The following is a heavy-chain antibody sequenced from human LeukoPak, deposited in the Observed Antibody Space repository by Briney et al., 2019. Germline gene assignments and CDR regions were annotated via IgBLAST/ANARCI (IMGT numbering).Heavy chain of an antibody. D-gene: IGHD6-13*01. CDR1: GDSISHYY. V-gene: IGHV4-4*07. CDR2: IYSSGTT. Sequence: SETLSLTCTVSGDSISHYYWNWIRQPAGKGLEWIGRIYSSGTTHNNPSLKSRVTISVDTSKNQLSLKLSSVTAADTAVYYCARSPVAALLYFDQWGQGTLVTVSS. J-gene: IGHJ4*02. CDR3: ARSPVAALLYFDQ.